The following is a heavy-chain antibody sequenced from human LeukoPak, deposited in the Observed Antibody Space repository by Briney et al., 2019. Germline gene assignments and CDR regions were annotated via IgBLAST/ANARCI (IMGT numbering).Heavy chain of an antibody. CDR3: ARHGPLEMATTDIDY. V-gene: IGHV5-51*01. CDR2: IYPGNSDT. Sequence: GESLKISCKGSGYTFTNYWIGWVRQLPGKGLEWMGIIYPGNSDTRYSPSFQGRVTISADKSINTAYLQWSRLKAPDTAIYYCARHGPLEMATTDIDYWGQGTLVTVSS. D-gene: IGHD5-24*01. J-gene: IGHJ4*02. CDR1: GYTFTNYW.